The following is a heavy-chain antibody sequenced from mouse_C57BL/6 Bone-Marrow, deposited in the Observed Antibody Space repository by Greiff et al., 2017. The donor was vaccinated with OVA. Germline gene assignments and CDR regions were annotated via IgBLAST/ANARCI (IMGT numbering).Heavy chain of an antibody. CDR1: GYTFTSYW. J-gene: IGHJ3*01. D-gene: IGHD2-3*01. V-gene: IGHV1-50*01. Sequence: QVQLQQPGAELVKPGASVKLSCKASGYTFTSYWLQWVKQRPGQGLEWIGEIDPSDSYTNYNQKFKGKATLTVDTSSSTAYMQLSSLTSEDSAVYYCARGKGLLLCAYWGQGTLVTVSA. CDR3: ARGKGLLLCAY. CDR2: IDPSDSYT.